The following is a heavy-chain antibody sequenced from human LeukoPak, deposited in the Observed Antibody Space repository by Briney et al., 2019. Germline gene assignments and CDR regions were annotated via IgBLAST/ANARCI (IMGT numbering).Heavy chain of an antibody. Sequence: SETLSLTCTVSGYSISSGYYWGWIRQPPGKGLEWIGNIYYSGSTYYNPSLKTRVTISVDTSKNQFSLKLPSVTAADTAVYYCARHASVDGNWPRPLDYWGQGSLVTVSS. CDR1: GYSISSGYY. D-gene: IGHD6-19*01. V-gene: IGHV4-38-2*02. CDR2: IYYSGST. J-gene: IGHJ4*02. CDR3: ARHASVDGNWPRPLDY.